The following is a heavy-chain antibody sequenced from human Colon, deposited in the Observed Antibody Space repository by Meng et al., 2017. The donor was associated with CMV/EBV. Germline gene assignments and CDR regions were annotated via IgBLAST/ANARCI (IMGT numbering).Heavy chain of an antibody. CDR2: ISSSGKDE. J-gene: IGHJ4*02. V-gene: IGHV3-21*05. CDR3: AKDRSISQLFYDFDS. Sequence: GESLKISCEGSGFPFNSHSMNWVRQAPGKGLEWISYISSSGKDEYYADSVKGRFTISRDNAKNSVSLEMNSLRPEDTGLYYCAKDRSISQLFYDFDSWGQGTLVTVSS. D-gene: IGHD2/OR15-2a*01. CDR1: GFPFNSHS.